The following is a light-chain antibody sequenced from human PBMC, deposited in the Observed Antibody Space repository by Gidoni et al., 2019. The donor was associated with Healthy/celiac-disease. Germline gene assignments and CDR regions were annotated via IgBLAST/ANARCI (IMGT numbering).Light chain of an antibody. V-gene: IGKV1-5*03. CDR3: QQYNSPILT. CDR2: KAS. Sequence: DIQMTQSPSTLSASVGDRITITCRASQSISSWLAWYQQKPGKDPKLLIYKASSLESGFPSRFSGSGSGTEFPLTISSLQPDDFATYYCQQYNSPILTFGQGTKVEIK. CDR1: QSISSW. J-gene: IGKJ1*01.